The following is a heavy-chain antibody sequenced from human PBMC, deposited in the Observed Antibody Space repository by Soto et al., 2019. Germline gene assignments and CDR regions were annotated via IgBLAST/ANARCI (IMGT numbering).Heavy chain of an antibody. CDR3: ARQLLIGLGVDC. V-gene: IGHV4-39*01. Sequence: PSETLSLTCSVSGGSIKDFNYYWGWIRQSPGKGLEWIGTVYYSGNGYYNPSLKSRLTISVDTSKNQYSVKLSSVTAADTAVYYCARQLLIGLGVDCWGQGTLVTVSS. D-gene: IGHD3-16*01. CDR2: VYYSGNG. J-gene: IGHJ4*02. CDR1: GGSIKDFNYY.